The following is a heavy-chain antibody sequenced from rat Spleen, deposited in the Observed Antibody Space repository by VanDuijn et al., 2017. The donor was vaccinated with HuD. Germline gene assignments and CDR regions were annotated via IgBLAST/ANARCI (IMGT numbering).Heavy chain of an antibody. J-gene: IGHJ3*01. CDR3: ARHELPGYNWFAY. D-gene: IGHD1-4*01. CDR2: ISSDGGGT. Sequence: EVRLVESGGGLVQPGRSLKLSCAASGFTFTNYDMAWVRQAPTKGLEWVATISSDGGGTYYPDSVKGRFTISRDNAKSTLYLQMDSLRSEDTASYYCARHELPGYNWFAYWGQGTLVTVSS. CDR1: GFTFTNYD. V-gene: IGHV5-29*01.